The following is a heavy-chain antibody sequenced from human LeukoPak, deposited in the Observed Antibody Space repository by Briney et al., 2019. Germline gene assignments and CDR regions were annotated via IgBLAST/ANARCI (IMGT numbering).Heavy chain of an antibody. CDR2: ISGSGGST. D-gene: IGHD4-17*01. V-gene: IGHV3-23*01. J-gene: IGHJ4*02. CDR1: GFTFSSYV. Sequence: PGGSLRLSCAASGFTFSSYVMSWVRQAPGKGLEWVSAISGSGGSTYYADSVKGRFTISRDNSKNTLYLQMNSLRAEDTAVYYCARVVDGDYAFDWGQGTLVTVSS. CDR3: ARVVDGDYAFD.